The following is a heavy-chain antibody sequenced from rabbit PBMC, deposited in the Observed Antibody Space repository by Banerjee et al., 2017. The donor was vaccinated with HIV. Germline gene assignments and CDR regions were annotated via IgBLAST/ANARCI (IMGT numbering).Heavy chain of an antibody. Sequence: QSLEESGGDLVKPEGSLTLTCTASGFDFSGYYMSWVRQAPGKGLEWIGTIYAGSSGITDYASWVNGRFTISKTSSTTVTLQMTSLTAADTATYFCARDLAGVIGWNFNLWGPGTLVTVS. CDR2: IYAGSSGIT. J-gene: IGHJ4*01. V-gene: IGHV1S40*01. CDR3: ARDLAGVIGWNFNL. D-gene: IGHD4-1*01. CDR1: GFDFSGYY.